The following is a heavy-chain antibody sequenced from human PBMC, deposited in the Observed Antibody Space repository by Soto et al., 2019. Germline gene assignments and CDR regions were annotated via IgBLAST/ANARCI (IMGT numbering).Heavy chain of an antibody. Sequence: ETLSLTCAVYGGSFSGYYWSWIRQPPGKGLEWIGEINHSGSTNYNPSLKSRVTISVDTSKNQFSLKLSSVTAADTAVYYCARHGAYDFWSGYYTGYYYYGMDVWGQGTTVTVSS. D-gene: IGHD3-3*01. J-gene: IGHJ6*02. CDR1: GGSFSGYY. CDR2: INHSGST. V-gene: IGHV4-34*01. CDR3: ARHGAYDFWSGYYTGYYYYGMDV.